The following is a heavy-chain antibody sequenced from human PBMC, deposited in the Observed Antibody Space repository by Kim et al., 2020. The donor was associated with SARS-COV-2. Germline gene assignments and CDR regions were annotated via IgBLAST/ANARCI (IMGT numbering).Heavy chain of an antibody. D-gene: IGHD6-13*01. Sequence: KFQGRVTVTAEKSTSTAYMGLSSLRSEDTAVYYCARWTPGIAAAGPHFDIWGQGTMVTVSS. J-gene: IGHJ3*02. V-gene: IGHV1-69*02. CDR3: ARWTPGIAAAGPHFDI.